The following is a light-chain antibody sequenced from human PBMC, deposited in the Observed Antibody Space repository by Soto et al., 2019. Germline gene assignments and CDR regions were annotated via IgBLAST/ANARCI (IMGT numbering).Light chain of an antibody. J-gene: IGKJ4*01. Sequence: EIVLTQSPATLSLSPGERATLSCRASQSVSSYLAWYQQKPGQAPRLLISDASTRATGIPARFSGSGSGTEFTLTISSLQSEDFAVYYCQQYNNWPLTFGGVTKVDIK. CDR2: DAS. CDR1: QSVSSY. V-gene: IGKV3-15*01. CDR3: QQYNNWPLT.